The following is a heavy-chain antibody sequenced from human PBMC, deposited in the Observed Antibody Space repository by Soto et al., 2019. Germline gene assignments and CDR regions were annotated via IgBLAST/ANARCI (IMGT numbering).Heavy chain of an antibody. CDR1: GFTFDDYA. Sequence: PGGSLRLSCAASGFTFDDYAMHWVRQAPGKGLEWVSGISWNSGSIGYADSVKGRFTISRDNAKNSLYLQMNSLRAEDTALYYCAKDKEPFIVGAVDAFDIWGQGTMVTVSS. J-gene: IGHJ3*02. D-gene: IGHD1-26*01. CDR2: ISWNSGSI. CDR3: AKDKEPFIVGAVDAFDI. V-gene: IGHV3-9*01.